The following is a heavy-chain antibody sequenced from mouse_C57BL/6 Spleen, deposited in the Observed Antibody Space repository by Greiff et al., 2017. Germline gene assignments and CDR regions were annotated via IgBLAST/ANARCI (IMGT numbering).Heavy chain of an antibody. CDR2: IDPETGGT. V-gene: IGHV1-15*01. J-gene: IGHJ3*01. D-gene: IGHD1-1*01. CDR1: GYTFTDYE. CDR3: TRSHYCGSSYGFAY. Sequence: QVQLQQSGAELVRPGASVTLSCKASGYTFTDYEMHWVKQTPVHGLEWIGAIDPETGGTAYNQKFKGKAILTADKSSSTAYMERRSLTSEDSAVYYCTRSHYCGSSYGFAYWGQGTLVTVSA.